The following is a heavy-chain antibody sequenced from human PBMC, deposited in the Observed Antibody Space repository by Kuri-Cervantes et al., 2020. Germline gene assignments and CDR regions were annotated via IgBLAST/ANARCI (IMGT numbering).Heavy chain of an antibody. CDR3: ARGRGDYGDYVGNQLRYNWFDP. CDR1: GFTFSSYW. D-gene: IGHD4-17*01. Sequence: GESLKISCAASGFTFSSYWMSWVRQAPGKGLEWVAVISYDGSNKYYADSMNGRFTISRDNSKNTLYLQMNSLRAEDTAVYYCARGRGDYGDYVGNQLRYNWFDPWGQGTLVTVSS. CDR2: ISYDGSNK. V-gene: IGHV3-30*03. J-gene: IGHJ5*02.